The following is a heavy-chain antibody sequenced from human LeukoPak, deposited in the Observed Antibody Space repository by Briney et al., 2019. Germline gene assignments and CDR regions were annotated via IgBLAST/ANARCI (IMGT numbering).Heavy chain of an antibody. J-gene: IGHJ4*02. D-gene: IGHD6-13*01. Sequence: GGSLRLSCAASGFTFSGYAMHWVRQVPGKGLEWVAVISYDGSNKYYADSVKGRFTISRDNSKNTLYLQMNSLRPEDTAVYYCAKGRGQLVRFCDYWGQGTLVSVSP. CDR3: AKGRGQLVRFCDY. V-gene: IGHV3-30-3*01. CDR1: GFTFSGYA. CDR2: ISYDGSNK.